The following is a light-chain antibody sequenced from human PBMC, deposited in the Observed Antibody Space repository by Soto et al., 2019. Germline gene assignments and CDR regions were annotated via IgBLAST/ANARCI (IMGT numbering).Light chain of an antibody. CDR3: QQVNVYPST. CDR1: QGISNY. CDR2: DAS. Sequence: DIQMTQYPSSLSASVGDRVTITCLASQGISNYLGWYQQKPGKAPNLLIYDASTLHSGVPSRFSGGGSGTDFTLTISSLQPEDFATYYCQQVNVYPSTLGGGTKVDIK. J-gene: IGKJ4*01. V-gene: IGKV1-9*01.